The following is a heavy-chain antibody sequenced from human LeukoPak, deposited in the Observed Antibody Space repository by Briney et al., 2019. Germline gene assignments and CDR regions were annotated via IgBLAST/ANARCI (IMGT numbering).Heavy chain of an antibody. V-gene: IGHV5-51*01. CDR2: IYPGDSDT. CDR3: ARPGVPGSSFSAFDI. CDR1: GXSFTSFC. Sequence: GDSLKISSKGSGXSFTSFCIGWVRQMPGKGLERMGIIYPGDSDTRYNPSFQGQVTISADKSISTAYLQWSTLKASDTAMYYCARPGVPGSSFSAFDIWGQGTVLTVSS. J-gene: IGHJ3*02. D-gene: IGHD2-2*01.